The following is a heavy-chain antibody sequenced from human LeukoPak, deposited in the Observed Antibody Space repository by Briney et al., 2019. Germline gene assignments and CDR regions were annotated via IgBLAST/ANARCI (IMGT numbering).Heavy chain of an antibody. CDR1: GFTFSSYS. J-gene: IGHJ4*02. CDR2: ISRSSSYI. CDR3: ASYYYDSSGYYYCAY. Sequence: KTGGSLRLSCAASGFTFSSYSMSWVRQAPGKGLEWVSSISRSSSYIYYADSVKGRFTISRDNAKNSLYLQMNSLRAEDTAVYYCASYYYDSSGYYYCAYWGQGTLVTVSS. V-gene: IGHV3-21*01. D-gene: IGHD3-22*01.